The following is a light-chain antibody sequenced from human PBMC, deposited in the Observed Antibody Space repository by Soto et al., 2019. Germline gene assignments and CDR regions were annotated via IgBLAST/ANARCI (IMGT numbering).Light chain of an antibody. CDR1: SSDFGVYNY. V-gene: IGLV2-11*01. Sequence: QSALTQPRSVSGSPGQSVTISRTGTSSDFGVYNYVSWYQQHPGKAPKLMIYDVTKRPSGVPDRFSGSKSANTAPLTISGLQAEDEADYYCCSYAGSYTFVFGTGTKVTVL. CDR3: CSYAGSYTFV. J-gene: IGLJ1*01. CDR2: DVT.